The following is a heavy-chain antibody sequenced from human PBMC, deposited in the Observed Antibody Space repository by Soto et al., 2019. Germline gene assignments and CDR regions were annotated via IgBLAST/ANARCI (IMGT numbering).Heavy chain of an antibody. Sequence: SETLSLTCTVSGGSISSYYCSWIRQPPEQGLEWIGYIYYSGSTYYNPSLKSRVTISVDTSKNQFSLKLSSVTAADTAVYYCARVVELRDYYDSSGYYDYWGQGTLVTVSS. CDR1: GGSISSYY. J-gene: IGHJ4*02. CDR3: ARVVELRDYYDSSGYYDY. V-gene: IGHV4-59*06. D-gene: IGHD3-22*01. CDR2: IYYSGST.